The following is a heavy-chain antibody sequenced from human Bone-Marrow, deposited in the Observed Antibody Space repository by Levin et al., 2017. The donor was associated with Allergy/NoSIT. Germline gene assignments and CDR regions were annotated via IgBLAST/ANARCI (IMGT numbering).Heavy chain of an antibody. CDR1: EFIFSNYW. Sequence: HPGGSLRLSCVASEFIFSNYWMSWVRQAPGKGPEWVANIKVDGSETYYVDSVRGRFTISRDNAKNSLFLQMNGLRVEDTAVYYCVRNVPSSWGPGTLVTVSS. CDR3: VRNVPSS. V-gene: IGHV3-7*01. CDR2: IKVDGSET. J-gene: IGHJ5*02.